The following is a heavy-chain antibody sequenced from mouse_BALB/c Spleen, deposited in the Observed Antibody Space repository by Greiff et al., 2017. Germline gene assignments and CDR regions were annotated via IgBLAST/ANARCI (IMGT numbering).Heavy chain of an antibody. Sequence: EVQLQQSGPELVKPGASMKISCKASGYSFTGYTMNWVKQSHGKNLGWIGLINPYNGGTSYNQKFKGEATLTVDKSSSTAYMQLSSPTSEDSAVYYCARKIQYGNYMDYCWGQGTTLTVSS. V-gene: IGHV1-26*01. CDR2: INPYNGGT. CDR1: GYSFTGYT. J-gene: IGHJ2*01. CDR3: ARKIQYGNYMDYC. D-gene: IGHD2-10*02.